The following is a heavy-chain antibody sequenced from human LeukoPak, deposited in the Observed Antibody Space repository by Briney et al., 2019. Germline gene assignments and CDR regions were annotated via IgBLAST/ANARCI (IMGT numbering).Heavy chain of an antibody. V-gene: IGHV4-59*01. Sequence: SETLSLTCTVSGGSISSYYWSWIRQPPGKGLEWIGYIYYSGSTNYNPSLKSRVTISVDTSKNQFSLKLSSVTAADTAVYYCARGLLYDYVWGSYRYYFDYWGQGTLVTVSS. CDR1: GGSISSYY. J-gene: IGHJ4*02. CDR3: ARGLLYDYVWGSYRYYFDY. D-gene: IGHD3-16*02. CDR2: IYYSGST.